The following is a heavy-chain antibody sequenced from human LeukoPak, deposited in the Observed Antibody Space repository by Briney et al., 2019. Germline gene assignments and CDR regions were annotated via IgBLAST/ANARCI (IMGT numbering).Heavy chain of an antibody. CDR2: INHSGST. V-gene: IGHV4-34*01. D-gene: IGHD5-18*01. Sequence: PSETLSLTCAVYGGSFSGYYWSWIRQPPGKGLEWIGEINHSGSTNYNPSLKSRVTISVDTSKNQFSLKLSSVTAADTAVYYCARRLLYSYVGYDALDIWGQGTMVTVSS. CDR3: ARRLLYSYVGYDALDI. CDR1: GGSFSGYY. J-gene: IGHJ3*02.